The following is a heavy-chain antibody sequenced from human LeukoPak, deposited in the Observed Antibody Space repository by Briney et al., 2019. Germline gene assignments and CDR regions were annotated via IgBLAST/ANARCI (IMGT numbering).Heavy chain of an antibody. CDR2: ISAYNGNT. V-gene: IGHV1-18*01. J-gene: IGHJ4*02. CDR3: ARDLCSGGSCYYVDY. Sequence: ASVKVSCKASGYTLTSYGISWVRQAPGQGLEWMGWISAYNGNTNYAQKLQGRVIMTTDTSASTAYMELRSLRSDDTAVCYCARDLCSGGSCYYVDYWGQGTLVTVSS. CDR1: GYTLTSYG. D-gene: IGHD2-15*01.